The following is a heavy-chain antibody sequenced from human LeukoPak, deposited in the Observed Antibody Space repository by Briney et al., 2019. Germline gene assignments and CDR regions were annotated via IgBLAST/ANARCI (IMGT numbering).Heavy chain of an antibody. CDR2: ISWNSGSI. CDR3: AKEGRPRYFQH. J-gene: IGHJ1*01. Sequence: GGSLRLSCAASGFPFEDYAMHGVGQAPGRAWRGVSGISWNSGSIGYADSVKGRFTISRDNAKNSLYLQMNSLRAEDTALYYCAKEGRPRYFQHWGQGTLVTVSS. V-gene: IGHV3-9*01. CDR1: GFPFEDYA.